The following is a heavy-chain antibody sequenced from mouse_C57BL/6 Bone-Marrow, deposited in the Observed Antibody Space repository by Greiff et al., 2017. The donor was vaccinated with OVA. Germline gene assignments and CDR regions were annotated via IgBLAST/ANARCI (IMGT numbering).Heavy chain of an antibody. J-gene: IGHJ2*01. V-gene: IGHV1-64*01. CDR2: IHPNSGST. CDR3: ARLRRYDFDY. CDR1: GYSFTSYW. D-gene: IGHD1-1*01. Sequence: VQLQQPGAELVKPGASVKLSCKASGYSFTSYWLHWVKQRPGQGLEWIGMIHPNSGSTNYNEQIKSKAIMTVAKTPNTAYMQLSSLTYKDTADCDCARLRRYDFDYWGQGTTLTVSS.